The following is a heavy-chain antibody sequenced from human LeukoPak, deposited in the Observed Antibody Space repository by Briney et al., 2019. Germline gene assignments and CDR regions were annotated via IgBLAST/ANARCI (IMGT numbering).Heavy chain of an antibody. Sequence: GASVKVSCKASGYTFTSYGISWVRQAPGQGLEWMGGIIPIFGTANYAQKFQGRVTITADESTSTAYMELSSLRSEDTAVYYCARSIHYYDSSGYFLWGQGTLVTASS. V-gene: IGHV1-69*13. CDR1: GYTFTSYG. CDR2: IIPIFGTA. J-gene: IGHJ4*02. D-gene: IGHD3-22*01. CDR3: ARSIHYYDSSGYFL.